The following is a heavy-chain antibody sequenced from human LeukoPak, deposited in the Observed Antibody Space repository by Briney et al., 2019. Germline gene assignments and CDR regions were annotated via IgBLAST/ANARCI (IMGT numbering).Heavy chain of an antibody. Sequence: ASVKVSCKASGGTFSSYAISWVRQAPGQGLEWMGGIIPIFGTANYAQKFQGRVTITADESTSTAYMELSSLRSEDTALYYCARADISIREPLQLDYWGQGTLVTVSS. V-gene: IGHV1-69*13. CDR1: GGTFSSYA. J-gene: IGHJ4*02. CDR2: IIPIFGTA. CDR3: ARADISIREPLQLDY. D-gene: IGHD3-9*01.